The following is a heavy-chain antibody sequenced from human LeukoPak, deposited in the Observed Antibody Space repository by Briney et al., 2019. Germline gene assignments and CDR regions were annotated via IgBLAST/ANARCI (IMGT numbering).Heavy chain of an antibody. Sequence: ADTLSLICAVSGRLNNRNSYYWRWIRQPPGKGLDWIGRIYYSGSTYYNPSLKIRLTISLDKSKNQFSHKQTYVPGADPALHFCARTRYCYNSWSYVAPYYFDYWGQGTLGTVSS. V-gene: IGHV4-39*01. CDR2: IYYSGST. CDR3: ARTRYCYNSWSYVAPYYFDY. D-gene: IGHD3-10*01. J-gene: IGHJ4*02. CDR1: GRLNNRNSYY.